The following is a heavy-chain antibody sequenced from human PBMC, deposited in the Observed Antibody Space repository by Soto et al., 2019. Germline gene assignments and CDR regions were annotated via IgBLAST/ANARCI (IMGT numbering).Heavy chain of an antibody. D-gene: IGHD6-6*01. CDR1: GDSVSSNSAA. CDR3: AREPLDHGSTGIAARPFLLYYYYYYMDV. J-gene: IGHJ6*03. V-gene: IGHV6-1*01. CDR2: TYYRSKWYN. Sequence: KQSQTLSLTCAISGDSVSSNSAAWNWIRQSPSRGLEWLGRTYYRSKWYNDYAVSVKSRITINPDTSKNQFSLQLNSVTPEETAVYYCAREPLDHGSTGIAARPFLLYYYYYYMDVWGKGTTVTVSS.